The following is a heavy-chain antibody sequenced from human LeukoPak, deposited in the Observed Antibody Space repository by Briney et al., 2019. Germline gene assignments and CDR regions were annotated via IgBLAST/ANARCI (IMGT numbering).Heavy chain of an antibody. CDR3: ARDRAWNCDY. Sequence: GGSLRVSFVARGFTLSDSTMYRVRQAPGKGLEWVSYIGGSGDSIYYADSVKGRFTISRDNAKNSLDLQMNSLRAEDTAVYYCARDRAWNCDYWGQGTLVTVSS. V-gene: IGHV3-48*04. CDR2: IGGSGDSI. J-gene: IGHJ4*02. CDR1: GFTLSDST. D-gene: IGHD1-7*01.